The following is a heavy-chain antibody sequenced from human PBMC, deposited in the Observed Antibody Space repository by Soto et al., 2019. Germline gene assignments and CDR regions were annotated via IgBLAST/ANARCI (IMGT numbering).Heavy chain of an antibody. V-gene: IGHV3-33*01. J-gene: IGHJ6*02. CDR1: GFTFSSYG. CDR2: IWYDGSNK. D-gene: IGHD1-7*01. Sequence: GWSLRLSCAASGFTFSSYGMHWVRQAPGKGLEWVAVIWYDGSNKYYADSVKGRFTISRANSKNTLYLQMKSLRAEDTAVYYCARSLELGDSYYYGMDVWGQGTTV. CDR3: ARSLELGDSYYYGMDV.